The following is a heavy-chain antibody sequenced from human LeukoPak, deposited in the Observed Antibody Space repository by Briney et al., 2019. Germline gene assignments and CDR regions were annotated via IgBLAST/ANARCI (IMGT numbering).Heavy chain of an antibody. CDR3: ARAGFSDYLNDY. D-gene: IGHD5-12*01. CDR2: INPSGGST. V-gene: IGHV1-46*01. J-gene: IGHJ4*02. Sequence: ASVKVSCKASGYTFTNFYMHWVRQAPGQGLEWMGIINPSGGSTSYAQKFQGRVTMTRDTSTSTVYMELSSLRSEDTAVYYCARAGFSDYLNDYWGQGTLVTVSS. CDR1: GYTFTNFY.